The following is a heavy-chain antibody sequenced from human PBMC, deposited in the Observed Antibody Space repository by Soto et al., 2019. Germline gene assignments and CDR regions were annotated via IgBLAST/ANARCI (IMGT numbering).Heavy chain of an antibody. CDR1: GGSISSSSYY. V-gene: IGHV4-39*01. CDR3: ARHTPAISISDH. Sequence: QLQLQESGPGLVKPSETLSLTCTVSGGSISSSSYYWGWIRQPPGKGLEWIGSIYYSGSTYYNPSLISRVTISVDTSKNQFSRQLSSVTAADTAVYSCARHTPAISISDHWGQGTLVTVSS. J-gene: IGHJ4*02. D-gene: IGHD2-15*01. CDR2: IYYSGST.